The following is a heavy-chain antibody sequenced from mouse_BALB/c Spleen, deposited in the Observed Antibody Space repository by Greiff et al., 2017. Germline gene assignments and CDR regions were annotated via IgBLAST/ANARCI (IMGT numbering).Heavy chain of an antibody. CDR2: IWGDGST. CDR3: ARSLYYGNHEGYAMDY. D-gene: IGHD2-1*01. V-gene: IGHV2-6-7*01. Sequence: QVHVKQSGPGLVAPSQSLSITCTVSGFSLTGYGVNWVRQPPGKGLEWLGMIWGDGSTDYNSALKSRLSISKDNSKSQVFLKMNSLQTDDTARYYCARSLYYGNHEGYAMDYWGQGTSVTVSS. J-gene: IGHJ4*01. CDR1: GFSLTGYG.